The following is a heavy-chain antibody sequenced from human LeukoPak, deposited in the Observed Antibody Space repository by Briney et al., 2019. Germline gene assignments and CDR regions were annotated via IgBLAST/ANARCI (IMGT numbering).Heavy chain of an antibody. V-gene: IGHV3-23*01. J-gene: IGHJ4*02. CDR1: GFTFSSYA. D-gene: IGHD3-22*01. CDR3: AKGISRYYYDSSGYLDYFDY. Sequence: GGSLRLSCAASGFTFSSYAMSWVRQAPGKGLEWVSAISGSGGSTYYADSVKGRFTISRDNSKNTLYLQMNSLRAEDTAVYYCAKGISRYYYDSSGYLDYFDYWGQGTLVTVSS. CDR2: ISGSGGST.